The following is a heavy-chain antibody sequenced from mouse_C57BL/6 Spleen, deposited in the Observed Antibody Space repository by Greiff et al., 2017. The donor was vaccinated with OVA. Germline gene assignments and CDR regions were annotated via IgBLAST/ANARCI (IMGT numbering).Heavy chain of an antibody. CDR3: AREFDY. Sequence: EVMLVESGGGLVQSGRSLRLSCATSGFTFSDFYMEWVRQAPGKGLEWIAASRNKANDYTTEYSASVKGRFIVSRDTSQSILYLQMNALRAEDTAIYYCAREFDYWGQGTTLTVSS. CDR1: GFTFSDFY. V-gene: IGHV7-1*01. CDR2: SRNKANDYTT. J-gene: IGHJ2*01.